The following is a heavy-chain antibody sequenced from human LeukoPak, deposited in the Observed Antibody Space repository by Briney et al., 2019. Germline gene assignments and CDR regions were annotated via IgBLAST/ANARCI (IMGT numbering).Heavy chain of an antibody. Sequence: GGSLRLSCAASGFTFSSYAMSWVRQAPGKGLEWVSAISGSGGSTYFADSVKGRFTISRDNSKNTLYLQMNSLRAEDTAVYYCAKHREWWELLLSVRSGFDYWGQGTLVTVSS. CDR1: GFTFSSYA. V-gene: IGHV3-23*01. CDR2: ISGSGGST. CDR3: AKHREWWELLLSVRSGFDY. D-gene: IGHD1-26*01. J-gene: IGHJ4*02.